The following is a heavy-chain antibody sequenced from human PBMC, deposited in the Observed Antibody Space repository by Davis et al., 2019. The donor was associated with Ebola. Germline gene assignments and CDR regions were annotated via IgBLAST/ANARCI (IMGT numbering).Heavy chain of an antibody. V-gene: IGHV1-24*01. CDR1: GYTLSNLS. Sequence: ASVKVSCKVSGYTLSNLSIHWVRQAPGKGPEWMGGFDPEDGERIYAQMFQGRVTMTEDTSTDTAYMELSSLKSDDTAIYYCTTDWSGGNWFDPWGQGTLVTVSS. CDR2: FDPEDGER. CDR3: TTDWSGGNWFDP. J-gene: IGHJ5*02. D-gene: IGHD1-14*01.